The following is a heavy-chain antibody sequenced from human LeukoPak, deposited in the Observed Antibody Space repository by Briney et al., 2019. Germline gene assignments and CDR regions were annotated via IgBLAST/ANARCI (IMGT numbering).Heavy chain of an antibody. D-gene: IGHD5-18*01. CDR3: ARGGLPPLEV. CDR2: INHSVST. Sequence: PETLSLTCAVYGGSFSGDYWGWVRQPPGEGLGWVGEINHSVSTNYNPSLKSRDTISVDTSKNQFSLKLSSVTAADTAVYYCARGGLPPLEVWGKGTTVTVSS. V-gene: IGHV4-34*01. J-gene: IGHJ6*04. CDR1: GGSFSGDY.